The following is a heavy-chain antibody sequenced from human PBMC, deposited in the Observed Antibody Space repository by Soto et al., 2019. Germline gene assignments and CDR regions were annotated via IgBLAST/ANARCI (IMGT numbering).Heavy chain of an antibody. V-gene: IGHV1-3*01. CDR1: GYTFTSYA. D-gene: IGHD3-22*01. Sequence: QVQLVQSGAEVKKPGASVKVSCKASGYTFTSYAMHWVRQAPGQRLEWMGWINAGNGNTKYSQKFQGRVTITRDTSASTAYTELSILISEDTAVYYCARSSGYYYVDSWGQGTLVTVSS. CDR3: ARSSGYYYVDS. CDR2: INAGNGNT. J-gene: IGHJ4*02.